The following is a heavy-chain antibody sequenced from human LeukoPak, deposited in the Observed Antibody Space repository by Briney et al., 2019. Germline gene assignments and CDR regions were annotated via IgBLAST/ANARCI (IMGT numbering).Heavy chain of an antibody. CDR2: INWNGGST. CDR3: ARSRTMTTVTTGLDP. J-gene: IGHJ5*02. V-gene: IGHV3-20*04. CDR1: GFTFDDYG. D-gene: IGHD4-17*01. Sequence: GGSLRLSCAASGFTFDDYGMSWVRQAPGKGLEWVSGINWNGGSTGYADSVKGRFTSPRDNAKNSLYLQMNSLRADDTAVYYCARSRTMTTVTTGLDPWGQGTLVTVSS.